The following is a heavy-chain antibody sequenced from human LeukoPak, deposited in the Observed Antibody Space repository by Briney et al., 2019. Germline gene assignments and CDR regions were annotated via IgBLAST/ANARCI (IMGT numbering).Heavy chain of an antibody. Sequence: SETLSLTCTVSGGSISSYYWSWIRQPPGKGLEWIGNIYYSGSTNYNPSLKSRVTISVDTSKNQFSLKLSSVTAADTAVYYCARDKTYCGMDVWGQGTTVTVSS. J-gene: IGHJ6*02. CDR2: IYYSGST. CDR3: ARDKTYCGMDV. V-gene: IGHV4-59*01. CDR1: GGSISSYY.